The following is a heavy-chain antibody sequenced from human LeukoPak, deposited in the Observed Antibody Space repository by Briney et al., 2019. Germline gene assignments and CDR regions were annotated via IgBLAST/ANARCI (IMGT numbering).Heavy chain of an antibody. CDR1: GYTFTGYY. Sequence: ASVKVSCKASGYTFTGYYMHWVRQAPGQGLEWMGGIIPIFGTANYAQKFQGRVTMTRDTSTSTVYMELSSLRSEDTAVYYCARDKEQWLAYFDYWGQGTLVTVSS. CDR3: ARDKEQWLAYFDY. D-gene: IGHD6-19*01. V-gene: IGHV1-46*01. J-gene: IGHJ4*02. CDR2: IIPIFGTA.